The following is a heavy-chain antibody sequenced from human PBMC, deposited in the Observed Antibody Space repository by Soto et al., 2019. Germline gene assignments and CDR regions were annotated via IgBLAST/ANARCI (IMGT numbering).Heavy chain of an antibody. Sequence: QLQLQESGSGLVKPSQTLSLTCAVSGGSISSGGYSWSWIRQPPGKGLEWIGYIYHSGSTYYNPSLNSRVTISVDRSKNQFSLKLSSVTAADTAVYYCARDGSGSYYYYFDYWGQGTLVTVSS. CDR1: GGSISSGGYS. CDR2: IYHSGST. V-gene: IGHV4-30-2*01. CDR3: ARDGSGSYYYYFDY. D-gene: IGHD3-10*01. J-gene: IGHJ4*02.